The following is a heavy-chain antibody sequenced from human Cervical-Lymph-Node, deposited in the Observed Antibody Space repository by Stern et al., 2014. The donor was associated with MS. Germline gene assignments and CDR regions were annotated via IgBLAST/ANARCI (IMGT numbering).Heavy chain of an antibody. Sequence: QVQLQESGPGLLKPSETLSLTCTVSGASIRTYFWTWIRQPPGRTLEWIGYIYYSGSANYNPSLKSRVTMSVDTSNKQFSLKLSSVTAADTAVYYCARKADWGDYFDYWGQGTLVTVSS. CDR2: IYYSGSA. CDR3: ARKADWGDYFDY. D-gene: IGHD7-27*01. J-gene: IGHJ4*02. V-gene: IGHV4-59*08. CDR1: GASIRTYF.